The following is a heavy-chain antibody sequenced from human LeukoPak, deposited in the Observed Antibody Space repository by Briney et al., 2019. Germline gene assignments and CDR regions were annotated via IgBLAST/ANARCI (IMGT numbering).Heavy chain of an antibody. J-gene: IGHJ4*02. CDR1: GFTFSSYA. D-gene: IGHD6-19*01. CDR3: AKGRSSIAVATFDY. V-gene: IGHV3-23*01. Sequence: GGSLRLSCAASGFTFSSYAMSWVRQAPGKGLEWVSVITASGEGIYYADSVKGRFTISRDNSKNTLYLQMNSLRAEDTAVYYCAKGRSSIAVATFDYWGQGTLVTVSS. CDR2: ITASGEGI.